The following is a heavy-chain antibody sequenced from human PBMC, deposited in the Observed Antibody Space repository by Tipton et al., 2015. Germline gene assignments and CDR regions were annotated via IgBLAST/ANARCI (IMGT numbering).Heavy chain of an antibody. V-gene: IGHV3-74*03. CDR2: ISTDGSTT. CDR1: GFTFRNYW. J-gene: IGHJ6*02. CDR3: AREDGYSSAWYTYYGMDV. D-gene: IGHD6-19*01. Sequence: SLRLSCAASGFTFRNYWMHWVRQGPGKRLVWVSRISTDGSTTAYADSVKGRFTISRDNAMNTLYLQMNSLRAEDTAVYYCAREDGYSSAWYTYYGMDVWGQGTTVTVSS.